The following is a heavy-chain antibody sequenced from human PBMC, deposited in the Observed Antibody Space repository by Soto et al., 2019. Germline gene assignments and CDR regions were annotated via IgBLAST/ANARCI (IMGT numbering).Heavy chain of an antibody. Sequence: SETLSLTFAVSGGSISSGGHSWSWFPQPPGKGLEWIGNMYQSGNTYYNPTLMSRVTISGDRAKNQFSLGLSSVTAADTAVYFCARGCDYDSRAFDSWGQGTLVTVSS. CDR2: MYQSGNT. V-gene: IGHV4-30-2*01. CDR3: ARGCDYDSRAFDS. J-gene: IGHJ4*02. CDR1: GGSISSGGHS. D-gene: IGHD3-22*01.